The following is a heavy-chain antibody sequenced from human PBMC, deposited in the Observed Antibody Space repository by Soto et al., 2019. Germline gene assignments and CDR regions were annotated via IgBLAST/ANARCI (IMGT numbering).Heavy chain of an antibody. CDR1: RFKFGGYA. Sequence: GGSLRLSCAASRFKFGGYAMHWVRQTPGKGLEWVSAISWNSGSRAYADSVKGLFSISRDNAKNSLYLQMNSLRPEDTALYYCTKDPYQLMVYTFDFWGQGTQVTVSS. V-gene: IGHV3-9*01. CDR3: TKDPYQLMVYTFDF. CDR2: ISWNSGSR. D-gene: IGHD2-8*01. J-gene: IGHJ5*01.